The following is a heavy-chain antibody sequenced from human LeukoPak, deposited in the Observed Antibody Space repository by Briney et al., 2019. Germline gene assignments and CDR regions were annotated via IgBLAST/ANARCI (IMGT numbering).Heavy chain of an antibody. CDR3: ARSLRTNWHWFDP. J-gene: IGHJ5*02. V-gene: IGHV3-30*01. CDR1: GFTYSDYT. Sequence: GGSLRLSCAASGFTYSDYTMHWLRQAPVKGLEWVAVISNGGSQKYYGDFVNGRFTISRDDSKNTLYHQMNSLRPEDTAVYYCARSLRTNWHWFDPWGQGTLVTVSS. CDR2: ISNGGSQK. D-gene: IGHD1-1*01.